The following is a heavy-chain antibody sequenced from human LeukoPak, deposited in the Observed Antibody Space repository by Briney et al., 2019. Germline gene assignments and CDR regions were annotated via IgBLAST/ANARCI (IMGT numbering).Heavy chain of an antibody. V-gene: IGHV3-7*01. CDR1: GVSISGQW. D-gene: IGHD3-16*02. CDR2: IKHVGSEE. CDR3: GYTNNFYH. J-gene: IGHJ4*02. Sequence: PGESLRLSCVASGVSISGQWMNWVRQAPGQGLEWVANIKHVGSEEYYVDSVKGRFTISRDDGRNSVSLQMNSVRAEDTAVYYCGYTNNFYHWGQGTLVVVSS.